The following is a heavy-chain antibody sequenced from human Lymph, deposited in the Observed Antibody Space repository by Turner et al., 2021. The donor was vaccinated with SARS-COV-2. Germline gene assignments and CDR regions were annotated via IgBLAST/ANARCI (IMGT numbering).Heavy chain of an antibody. Sequence: EVQLVESGGGLVQPGGSLRLSCAASGFTFSYYWMGWVRQAPGKGLECVANIKQDGSEKYYVDSVKGRFTISRDNAKNSLFLQMNSLRAEDTAVYYCARMGSSSWYFDYWGQGTLVTVSS. V-gene: IGHV3-7*01. J-gene: IGHJ4*02. CDR1: GFTFSYYW. D-gene: IGHD1-26*01. CDR3: ARMGSSSWYFDY. CDR2: IKQDGSEK.